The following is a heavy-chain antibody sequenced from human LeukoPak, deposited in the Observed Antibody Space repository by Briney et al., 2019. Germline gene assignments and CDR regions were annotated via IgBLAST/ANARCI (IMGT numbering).Heavy chain of an antibody. V-gene: IGHV3-23*01. CDR3: ARGGSQVDTSSFS. J-gene: IGHJ5*02. Sequence: GGSLRLSCAASGFTFSSYDMNWVRQAPGKGLEWVSVISDSAGITYYTDSVKGRFTISRDNSKSTLYLQLNSLRAEDTAVYFCARGGSQVDTSSFSWGQGTLVTVSS. CDR2: ISDSAGIT. D-gene: IGHD6-6*01. CDR1: GFTFSSYD.